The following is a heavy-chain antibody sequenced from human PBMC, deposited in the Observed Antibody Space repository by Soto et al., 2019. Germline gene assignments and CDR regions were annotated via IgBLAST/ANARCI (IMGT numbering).Heavy chain of an antibody. CDR2: LSGNGADT. CDR3: GKERRGSVWFVCSY. J-gene: IGHJ4*02. V-gene: IGHV3-23*01. D-gene: IGHD6-19*01. Sequence: DVQLLESGGGLVQPGGSVRLSCAASGFTFSSYAMSWVRQAPGKGLEWVSALSGNGADTSYADSVRGRFTISRDNSKDTLFLQMNSLRADDTAVYYCGKERRGSVWFVCSYWGQGILGTVSS. CDR1: GFTFSSYA.